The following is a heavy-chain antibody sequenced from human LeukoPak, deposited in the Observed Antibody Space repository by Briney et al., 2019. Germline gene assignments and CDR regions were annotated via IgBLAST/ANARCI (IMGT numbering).Heavy chain of an antibody. V-gene: IGHV3-74*03. CDR3: AREVGGNLGDALDI. J-gene: IGHJ3*02. Sequence: PGGSLRLSCAASGFTFSNYWMHWVRQAPGKGLVWVSRINSDGSTATYADSVKGRFTTSRDNAKKTLYVQMNSLRAEDTAVYYCAREVGGNLGDALDIWGQGTMVTVSS. CDR1: GFTFSNYW. D-gene: IGHD4-23*01. CDR2: INSDGSTA.